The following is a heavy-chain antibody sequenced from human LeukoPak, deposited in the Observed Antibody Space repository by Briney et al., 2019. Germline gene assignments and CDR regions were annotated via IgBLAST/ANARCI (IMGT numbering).Heavy chain of an antibody. Sequence: ASETLSLTCTVSGGSISSYYWSWIRQPAGKGLEWVGRIYTSGSNNYNPSLKSRVTMSVDTSKNQFSLKLSSVTAADTAMYYCAREVADYGGYYYYHYMDVWGKGTTVTISS. D-gene: IGHD4-23*01. V-gene: IGHV4-4*07. CDR3: AREVADYGGYYYYHYMDV. J-gene: IGHJ6*03. CDR2: IYTSGSN. CDR1: GGSISSYY.